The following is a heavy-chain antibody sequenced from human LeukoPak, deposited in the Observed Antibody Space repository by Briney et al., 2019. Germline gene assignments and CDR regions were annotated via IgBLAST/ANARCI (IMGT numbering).Heavy chain of an antibody. D-gene: IGHD2/OR15-2a*01. V-gene: IGHV3-66*01. CDR1: GFTVSSKY. CDR3: ARSDYFHN. CDR2: FYSGGDST. J-gene: IGHJ3*01. Sequence: GGSLRLSCAASGFTVSSKYMSWVRQAPGKGLEWVSIFYSGGDSTYYADSVKGRFTISRDNAKNTLYLHMDSLRAEDTAVYYCARSDYFHNWGQGTMVVVSA.